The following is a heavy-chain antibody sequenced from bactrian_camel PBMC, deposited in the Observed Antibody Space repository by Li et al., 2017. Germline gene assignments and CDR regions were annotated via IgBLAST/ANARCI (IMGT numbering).Heavy chain of an antibody. Sequence: HVQLVESGGGLVQPGGSLKLSCKASGFTDGFTFSSYWMYWVRQAPGKGVEWVSAINSAGVITYYSDSVKGRFTISRDNAKNTLYLQMSSLKPEDTAMYYCVTSISGTWAGPNRWGRGTQVTVS. CDR2: INSAGVIT. CDR3: VTSISGTWAGPNR. CDR1: GFTDGFTFSSYW. D-gene: IGHD1*01. V-gene: IGHV3S1*01. J-gene: IGHJ4*01.